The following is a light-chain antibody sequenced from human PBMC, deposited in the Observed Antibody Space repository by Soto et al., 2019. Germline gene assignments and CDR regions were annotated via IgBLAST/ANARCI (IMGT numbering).Light chain of an antibody. J-gene: IGLJ1*01. CDR3: SLYTSSSTLYV. CDR1: SSDVGSYNR. V-gene: IGLV2-18*01. CDR2: EVS. Sequence: QSALTQPPSVSGSPGQSVTISCTGTSSDVGSYNRVSWYQQPPGTAPKLMIYEVSNRPSGGPDRFSGSKSGNTASLTISGLQAEDEADYYCSLYTSSSTLYVFGPGTKLTVL.